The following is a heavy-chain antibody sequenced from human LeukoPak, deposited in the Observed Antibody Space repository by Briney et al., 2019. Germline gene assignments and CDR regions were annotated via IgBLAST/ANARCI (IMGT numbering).Heavy chain of an antibody. CDR3: ARHPFATPFDH. J-gene: IGHJ4*02. D-gene: IGHD2-15*01. CDR2: INPDGGDK. Sequence: GGSLRLSCAASGFAFSTYWMSWVRQAPGKGLEWVANINPDGGDKYYVDSVKGRFTISRDNAGNSVYLQMHTLRVEDTAVYYCARHPFATPFDHWGRGTLVTVSS. CDR1: GFAFSTYW. V-gene: IGHV3-7*03.